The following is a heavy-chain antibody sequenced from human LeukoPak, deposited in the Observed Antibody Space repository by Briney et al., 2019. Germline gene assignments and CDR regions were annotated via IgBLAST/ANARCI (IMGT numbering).Heavy chain of an antibody. D-gene: IGHD6-13*01. CDR1: GGSISSYY. V-gene: IGHV4-59*08. CDR3: ARQKIAAAGTARWYFGL. CDR2: IYYSGST. J-gene: IGHJ2*01. Sequence: SETLSLTCTVSGGSISSYYWSWIRQPPGKGLEWIGYIYYSGSTNYNPSLKSRVTISVDTSKNQFSLKLSSVTAADTAVYYCARQKIAAAGTARWYFGLWGRGTLVTVSS.